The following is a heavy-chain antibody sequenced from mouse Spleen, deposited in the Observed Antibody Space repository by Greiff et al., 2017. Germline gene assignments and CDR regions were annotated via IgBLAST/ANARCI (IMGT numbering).Heavy chain of an antibody. CDR3: ARTTIAY. D-gene: IGHD2-12*01. V-gene: IGHV5-17*01. J-gene: IGHJ3*01. Sequence: EVKLMESGGGLVKPGGSLKLSCAASGFTFSDYGMHWVRQAPEKGLEWVAYISSGSSTIYYADTVKGRFTISRDNAKNTLFLQMTSLRSEDTAMYYCARTTIAYWGQGTLVTVSA. CDR1: GFTFSDYG. CDR2: ISSGSSTI.